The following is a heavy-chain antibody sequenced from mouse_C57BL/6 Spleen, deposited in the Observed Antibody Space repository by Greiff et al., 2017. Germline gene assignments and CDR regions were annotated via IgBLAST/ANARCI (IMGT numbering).Heavy chain of an antibody. CDR2: INPGSGGT. Sequence: QVQLQQSGAELVRPGTSVKVSCKASGYAFTNYLIEWVKQRPGQGLEWIGVINPGSGGTNYNEKFKGKATLTADKSSSTAYMQLSSLTSEDSAVYFGARSDYGSSYWYCDVWGTGTTVTVSS. CDR1: GYAFTNYL. CDR3: ARSDYGSSYWYCDV. J-gene: IGHJ1*03. D-gene: IGHD1-1*01. V-gene: IGHV1-54*01.